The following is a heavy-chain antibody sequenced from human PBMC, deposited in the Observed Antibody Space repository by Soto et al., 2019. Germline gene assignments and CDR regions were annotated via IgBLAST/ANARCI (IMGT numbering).Heavy chain of an antibody. J-gene: IGHJ4*02. CDR2: IYYTGST. D-gene: IGHD2-2*01. Sequence: PSETLSLTCSVSGGSMTAKNYYWGWIRQPPGKGLEWIGSIYYTGSTYYNPSLKSRVTISVDTSKNQFSLKLSSVTVADTAVYYCARHVVPAANYFAYWGQGTLVTVSS. V-gene: IGHV4-39*01. CDR3: ARHVVPAANYFAY. CDR1: GGSMTAKNYY.